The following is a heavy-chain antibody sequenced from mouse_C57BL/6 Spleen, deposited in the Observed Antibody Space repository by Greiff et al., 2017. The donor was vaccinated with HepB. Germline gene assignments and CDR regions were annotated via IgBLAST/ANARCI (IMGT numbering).Heavy chain of an antibody. Sequence: QVQLQQSGPELVKPGASVKISCKASGYAFSSSWMNWVKQRPGKGLEWIGRIYPGDGDTNYNGKFKGKATLTADKSSSTAYMQLSSLTPEDSAVYFCARAERTTGWFAYWGQGTLVTVSA. CDR2: IYPGDGDT. CDR1: GYAFSSSW. V-gene: IGHV1-82*01. J-gene: IGHJ3*01. CDR3: ARAERTTGWFAY. D-gene: IGHD1-1*01.